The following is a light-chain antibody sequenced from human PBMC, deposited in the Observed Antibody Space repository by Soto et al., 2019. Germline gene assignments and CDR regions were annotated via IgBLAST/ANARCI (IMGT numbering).Light chain of an antibody. CDR3: QQYSSYSAWT. Sequence: DIQMTQSPSTLSASVGDRVTFTCRTSHNILNFLAWYQQKPGKAPKLLIYDASSLQSGVPPRFSGTGSGTDFTLTIRSLQPDDIATYYCQQYSSYSAWTFGEGTKVDIK. J-gene: IGKJ1*01. CDR2: DAS. V-gene: IGKV1-5*01. CDR1: HNILNF.